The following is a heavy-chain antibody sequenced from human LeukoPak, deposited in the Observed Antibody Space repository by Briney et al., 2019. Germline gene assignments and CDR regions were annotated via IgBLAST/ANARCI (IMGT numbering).Heavy chain of an antibody. CDR2: INPNSGGT. CDR1: GYTFTGYY. J-gene: IGHJ6*03. Sequence: ASVKVSCKASGYTFTGYYMHWVRQAPGQGLEWMGWINPNSGGTNYAQKFQGRVTMTRDTSISTAYMELSRLRSDDTAVYYCARVGGSGSYNRYYYYMDVWGKGTTVTISS. CDR3: ARVGGSGSYNRYYYYMDV. D-gene: IGHD3-10*01. V-gene: IGHV1-2*02.